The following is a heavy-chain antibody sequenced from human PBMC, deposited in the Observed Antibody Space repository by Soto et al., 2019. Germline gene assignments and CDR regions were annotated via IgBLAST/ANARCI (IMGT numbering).Heavy chain of an antibody. CDR2: IIPILGTT. J-gene: IGHJ5*02. Sequence: QVQLLQSGTELRKPGSSVTISCTPSGGTFISSAFAWVRQAPGGRIEWMGGIIPILGTTKYAEKFLGRVTIRADDSSRTAFLELSSLTVDDTAVYFCAKKNPHGDSNKAWLDPWGQGTLVTVST. V-gene: IGHV1-69*01. CDR3: AKKNPHGDSNKAWLDP. CDR1: GGTFISSA. D-gene: IGHD2-8*01.